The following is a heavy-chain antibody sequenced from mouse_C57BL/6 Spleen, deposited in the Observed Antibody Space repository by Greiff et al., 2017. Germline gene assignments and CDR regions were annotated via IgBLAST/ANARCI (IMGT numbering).Heavy chain of an antibody. Sequence: EVKLMESGPGMVKPSQSLSLTCTVTGYSITSGYDWHWIRHFPGNKLEWMGYISYSGSTNYNPSLKSRISITHDTSKNHFFLKLNSVTTEDTATYYCARGGSSYPFAYWGQGTLVTVSA. CDR1: GYSITSGYD. V-gene: IGHV3-1*01. J-gene: IGHJ3*01. CDR2: ISYSGST. CDR3: ARGGSSYPFAY. D-gene: IGHD1-1*01.